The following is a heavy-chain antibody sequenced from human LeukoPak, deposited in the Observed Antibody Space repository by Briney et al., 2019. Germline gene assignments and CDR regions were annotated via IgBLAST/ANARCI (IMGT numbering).Heavy chain of an antibody. Sequence: SSETLSLTCAVYGGSFSGYYWSWIRQPPGKGLEWIGEINHSGSTNYNPSLKSRVTISVDTSKNQFSLKLSSVTAADTAVYYCARGLRSFGVVKGNWFDPWGQGTLVTVSS. J-gene: IGHJ5*02. CDR1: GGSFSGYY. V-gene: IGHV4-34*01. CDR2: INHSGST. D-gene: IGHD3-3*01. CDR3: ARGLRSFGVVKGNWFDP.